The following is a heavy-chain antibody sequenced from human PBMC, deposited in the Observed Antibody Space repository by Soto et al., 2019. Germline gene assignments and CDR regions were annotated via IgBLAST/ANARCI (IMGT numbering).Heavy chain of an antibody. D-gene: IGHD6-13*01. V-gene: IGHV3-23*01. CDR1: GFTFSSYA. J-gene: IGHJ4*02. CDR2: ISGSGGST. CDR3: AKDRFRQQLETSYFDY. Sequence: GSLRLSCAASGFTFSSYAMSWVRQAPGKGLEWVSAISGSGGSTYYADSVKGRFTISRDNSKNTLYLQMNSLRAEDTAVYYCAKDRFRQQLETSYFDYWGQGTLVTVSS.